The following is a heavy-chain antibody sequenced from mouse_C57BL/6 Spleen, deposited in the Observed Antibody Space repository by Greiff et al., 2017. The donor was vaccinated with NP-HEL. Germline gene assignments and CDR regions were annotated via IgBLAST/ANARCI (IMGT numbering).Heavy chain of an antibody. Sequence: EVQLQQSGAELVRPGASVKLSCTASGFNIKDDYMHWVKQRPEQGLEWIGWIDPENGDTEYASKFQGKAPITADTSPNTAYLQLSSLTAEDTAVYSCTSGPSSGDYYGSSSFAYWGHGTLVTVSA. J-gene: IGHJ3*01. CDR2: IDPENGDT. CDR3: TSGPSSGDYYGSSSFAY. CDR1: GFNIKDDY. V-gene: IGHV14-4*01. D-gene: IGHD1-1*01.